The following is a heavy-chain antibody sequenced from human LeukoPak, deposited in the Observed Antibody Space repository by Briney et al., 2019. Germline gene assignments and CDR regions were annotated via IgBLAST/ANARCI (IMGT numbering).Heavy chain of an antibody. V-gene: IGHV3-43*02. CDR3: AKDRYSGSFDP. CDR1: GFTFDDYA. Sequence: GGSLRLSCVASGFTFDDYAMHWVRQAPSKDLEWVSLIRGDGGSKYYAVSVKGRFTISRDNSKNSLYLQMNSLRTEDTALYYCAKDRYSGSFDPWGQGTLVTVSS. CDR2: IRGDGGSK. D-gene: IGHD1-26*01. J-gene: IGHJ5*02.